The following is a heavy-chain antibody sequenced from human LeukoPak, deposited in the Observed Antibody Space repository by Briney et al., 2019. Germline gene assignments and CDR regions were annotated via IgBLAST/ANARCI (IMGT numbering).Heavy chain of an antibody. Sequence: SETLSLTCTVSGDSITRNYWSWLRQPAGKGLEWIGRIYNSGNTNYSPSLESRVTMSTDTSKNQFSLKLSSVTAADTAVYYCARGSFDSSGYYVFDYWGQGTLVTVSS. CDR1: GDSITRNY. CDR3: ARGSFDSSGYYVFDY. V-gene: IGHV4-4*07. D-gene: IGHD3-22*01. J-gene: IGHJ4*02. CDR2: IYNSGNT.